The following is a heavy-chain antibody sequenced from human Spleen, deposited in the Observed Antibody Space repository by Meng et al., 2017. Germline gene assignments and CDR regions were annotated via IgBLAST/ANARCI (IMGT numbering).Heavy chain of an antibody. D-gene: IGHD4-23*01. CDR1: GGTFSSYA. CDR2: IIPIFGAA. Sequence: SVKVSCKASGGTFSSYAISWVRQAPGQGLEWMGGIIPIFGAAHYAQKFQGRVTITADESTSTAYMELSSLRSEDTAVYYCARAPRRGNSQYYFDYWGQGTLVTVSS. V-gene: IGHV1-69*13. J-gene: IGHJ4*02. CDR3: ARAPRRGNSQYYFDY.